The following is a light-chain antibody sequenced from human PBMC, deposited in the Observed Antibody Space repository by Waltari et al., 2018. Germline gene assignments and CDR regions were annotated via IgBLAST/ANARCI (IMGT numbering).Light chain of an antibody. CDR3: AAWDDSLSGYV. J-gene: IGLJ1*01. CDR1: SSHIGSHH. Sequence: QSVLTQPHSASAPPGQRVTISSSGSSSHIGSHHVHRYQPLPGPAPKPTLYRNHQRPSVVPDRFSGSKSGTSASLAISGLRSGDEADYYCAAWDDSLSGYVFGTGTKVTVL. V-gene: IGLV1-47*01. CDR2: RNH.